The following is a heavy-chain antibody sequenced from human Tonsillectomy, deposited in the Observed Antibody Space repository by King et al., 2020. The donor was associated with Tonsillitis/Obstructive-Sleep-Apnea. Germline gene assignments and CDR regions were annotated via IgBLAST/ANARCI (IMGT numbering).Heavy chain of an antibody. CDR2: ISHDGSKK. CDR3: ARDQEQQLVPGFFDY. V-gene: IGHV3-30*04. D-gene: IGHD6-13*01. J-gene: IGHJ4*02. CDR1: GFTLNNYT. Sequence: QLVQSGGGVVQPGRSLRLSCVGSGFTLNNYTLQWVRQAPGRGLEWVAVISHDGSKKYYTDSVKGRFTISRDNSKNKVYLQMNSLGAEDTAVYYCARDQEQQLVPGFFDYWGQGSLVTVSS.